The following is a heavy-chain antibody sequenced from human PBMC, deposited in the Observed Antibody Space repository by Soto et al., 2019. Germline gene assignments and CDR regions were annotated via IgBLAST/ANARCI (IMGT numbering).Heavy chain of an antibody. CDR1: GFTFSSYW. CDR3: AREGVAGGMDV. CDR2: IKQDGSEK. D-gene: IGHD2-15*01. J-gene: IGHJ6*02. V-gene: IGHV3-7*01. Sequence: GGSLRLSCAASGFTFSSYWMSWVRQAPGKGREWVANIKQDGSEKHYVDSVKGRFTISRDNAKNSLYLQMNSLRGEDTAVFSCAREGVAGGMDVWGQGTTVTVSS.